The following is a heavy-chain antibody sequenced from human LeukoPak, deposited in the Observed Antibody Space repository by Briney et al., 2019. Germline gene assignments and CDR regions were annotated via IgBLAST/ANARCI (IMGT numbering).Heavy chain of an antibody. J-gene: IGHJ3*02. Sequence: PGESLKISWKGFGSRFTTYWIGWVGQMLGKGLEWMGIIYPGASDTRHSPSFQGQVTISAGKSISTAYQQWSSLKASDTAMYYCARLGAMTTVTNDPFDSWGQGTMVTVSS. D-gene: IGHD4-17*01. CDR2: IYPGASDT. CDR3: ARLGAMTTVTNDPFDS. V-gene: IGHV5-51*01. CDR1: GSRFTTYW.